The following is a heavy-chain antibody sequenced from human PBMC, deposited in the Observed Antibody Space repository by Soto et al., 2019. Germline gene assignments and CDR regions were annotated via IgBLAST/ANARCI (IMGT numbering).Heavy chain of an antibody. CDR1: GYSFTSYW. V-gene: IGHV5-51*01. CDR3: ARPIAMVRGVSKSSYYYYGMDV. Sequence: GDSLKISRKGSGYSFTSYWIGGVRQMPGKGLEGMGIIYPGDSDTRYSPSFQGQVTISADKSISTAYLQWSSMKAWDTAMYYCARPIAMVRGVSKSSYYYYGMDVWGQGTTVTVSS. J-gene: IGHJ6*02. D-gene: IGHD3-10*01. CDR2: IYPGDSDT.